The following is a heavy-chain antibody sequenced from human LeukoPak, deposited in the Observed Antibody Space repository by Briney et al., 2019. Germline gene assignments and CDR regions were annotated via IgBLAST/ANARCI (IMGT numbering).Heavy chain of an antibody. CDR2: ISSGGTTI. D-gene: IGHD3-9*01. V-gene: IGHV3-48*03. J-gene: IGHJ4*02. CDR3: ARDLMPYVDPEYFDH. Sequence: GGSLRLSCEAYGFTFSNFAMNWVRQAPGKGLEWISFISSGGTTISYAESVRGRFTISRDNARNSLFLQMNSLRVEDTAVYYCARDLMPYVDPEYFDHWGQGTLVTVSS. CDR1: GFTFSNFA.